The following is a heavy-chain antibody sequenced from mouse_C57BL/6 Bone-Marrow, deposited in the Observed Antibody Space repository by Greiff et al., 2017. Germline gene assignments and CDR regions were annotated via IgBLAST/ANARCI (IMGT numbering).Heavy chain of an antibody. J-gene: IGHJ2*01. CDR2: INPNYGTT. CDR3: ARHFSTLDY. Sequence: EVQLQQSGPELVMPGASVKISCKASGYSFTDYNMNWVKQSNGKSLEWIGVINPNYGTTSYNQKFKGKATLTVAQSSNTAYMQLNRLTSDDYAVYYSARHFSTLDYWGQGTTLTVSS. CDR1: GYSFTDYN. V-gene: IGHV1-39*01. D-gene: IGHD2-5*01.